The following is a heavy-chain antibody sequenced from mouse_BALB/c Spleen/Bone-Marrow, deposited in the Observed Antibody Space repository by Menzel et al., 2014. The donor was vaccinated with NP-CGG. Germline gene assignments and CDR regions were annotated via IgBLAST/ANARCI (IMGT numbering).Heavy chain of an antibody. Sequence: VQLQQSGAELARPGASVKMSCRASGYTFTTYTMHWVKQRPGQGLEWIGYINPSSGYTYYNQKFKDKATLTADKSSSAAYLQQSSLTSEDYAVDYCSRVYGNYDAMDYWGQGTSVTVSS. V-gene: IGHV1-4*01. J-gene: IGHJ4*01. CDR2: INPSSGYT. D-gene: IGHD2-1*01. CDR1: GYTFTTYT. CDR3: SRVYGNYDAMDY.